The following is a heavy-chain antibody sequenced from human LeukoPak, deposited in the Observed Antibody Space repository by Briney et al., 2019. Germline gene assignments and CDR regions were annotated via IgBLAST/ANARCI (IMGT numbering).Heavy chain of an antibody. CDR2: IYTSGST. CDR3: ARSLLSSGYYYGRTRSDYYFDY. Sequence: SETLSLTCTVSGGSISSYYWSWIRQPPGKGLEWIGYIYTSGSTNYNPSLKSRVTISVNTSKNQFSLKLSSVTAADTAVYYCARSLLSSGYYYGRTRSDYYFDYWGQGTLVTVSS. D-gene: IGHD3-22*01. V-gene: IGHV4-4*09. CDR1: GGSISSYY. J-gene: IGHJ4*02.